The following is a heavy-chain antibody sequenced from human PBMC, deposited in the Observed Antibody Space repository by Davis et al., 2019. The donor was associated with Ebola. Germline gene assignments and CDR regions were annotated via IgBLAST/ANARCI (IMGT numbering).Heavy chain of an antibody. CDR3: SCSGSPFDY. CDR1: GFTFISYD. CDR2: ISTNEDHT. Sequence: GESLKISCVASGFTFISYDMSWVRQVPGKGLEWVSTISTNEDHTHYSDSVKGRFTISRDNSKNTLYLQMNSLRAEDTATYYCSCSGSPFDYWGQGTLVTVSS. V-gene: IGHV3-23*01. J-gene: IGHJ4*02. D-gene: IGHD1-26*01.